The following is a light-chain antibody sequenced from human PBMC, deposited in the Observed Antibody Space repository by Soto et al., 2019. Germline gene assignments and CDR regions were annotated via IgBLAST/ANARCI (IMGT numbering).Light chain of an antibody. V-gene: IGKV3-15*01. CDR3: HQYNNWPRT. CDR1: QSVGSN. Sequence: EIVMTQSPATLSVSPGERATLSCRASQSVGSNLAWYQQIPAQAPRLLIYRASTRATGIPARFSGSGSGTEFTLTISSLQSEDSAVYYCHQYNNWPRTFGQGTKVEIK. J-gene: IGKJ1*01. CDR2: RAS.